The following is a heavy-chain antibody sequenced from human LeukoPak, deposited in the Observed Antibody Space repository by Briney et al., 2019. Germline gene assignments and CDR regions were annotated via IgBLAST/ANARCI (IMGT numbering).Heavy chain of an antibody. CDR3: ARGLRVRYSSGWYSAPFDY. J-gene: IGHJ4*02. D-gene: IGHD6-19*01. V-gene: IGHV4-31*03. CDR1: GGSISSGGYY. CDR2: IYYSGST. Sequence: PSETLSLTCTVSGGSISSGGYYWSWIRQHPGKGLEWIGYIYYSGSTYYNPSLKSRVTISVDTSKNQFSLKLSSVTAADTAVYYCARGLRVRYSSGWYSAPFDYWGQGNLVTVSS.